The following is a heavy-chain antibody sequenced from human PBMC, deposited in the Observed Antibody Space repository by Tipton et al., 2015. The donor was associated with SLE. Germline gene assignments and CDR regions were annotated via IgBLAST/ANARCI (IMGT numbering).Heavy chain of an antibody. V-gene: IGHV4-31*03. CDR2: INYSGTT. Sequence: TLSLTCNVSGGSISSDGFFWTWIRQQPGKGLEWIGYINYSGTTYYNPSLKSRVTISVDTAKNQFSVRLSSVTAADTAVYYCARWHDAVDLPLGMDVGGQGTTVTVSS. CDR1: GGSISSDGFF. D-gene: IGHD2-2*01. CDR3: ARWHDAVDLPLGMDV. J-gene: IGHJ6*02.